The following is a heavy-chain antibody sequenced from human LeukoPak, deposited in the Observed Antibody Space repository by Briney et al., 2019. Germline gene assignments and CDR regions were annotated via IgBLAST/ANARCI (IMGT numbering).Heavy chain of an antibody. Sequence: GESLKISCKGSGYSFTSYWIGWVRQMPGKGLECMGIIYPGDSDTRYSPSFQGQVTISADKSISTACLQWSSLKASDTAMYYCATLSADSSSWSFDYWGQGTLVTVSS. D-gene: IGHD6-13*01. CDR2: IYPGDSDT. CDR1: GYSFTSYW. V-gene: IGHV5-51*01. CDR3: ATLSADSSSWSFDY. J-gene: IGHJ4*02.